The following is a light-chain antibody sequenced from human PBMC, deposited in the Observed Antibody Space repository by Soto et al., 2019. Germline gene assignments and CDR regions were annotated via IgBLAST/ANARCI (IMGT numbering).Light chain of an antibody. CDR3: SSYTSCSTRV. Sequence: QSALTQPASVSGSPGQSITISCTGTSSDVGDYNYVSWYQQHPGKAPKLMIFDVSNRPSGVSNRFSGSKSGNTASLTISGLQAEDEADYYCSSYTSCSTRVFGTGTKLTVL. CDR2: DVS. V-gene: IGLV2-14*01. J-gene: IGLJ1*01. CDR1: SSDVGDYNY.